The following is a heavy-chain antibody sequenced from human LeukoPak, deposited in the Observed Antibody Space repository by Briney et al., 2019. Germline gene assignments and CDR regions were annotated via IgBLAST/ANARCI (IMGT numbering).Heavy chain of an antibody. J-gene: IGHJ4*02. Sequence: ATVNVSCKASGYTFTSYGISWVPQAPGQGLEGMGCISAYNGNTNYAQKLQGRVTMTTDTSTSTAYMKLRSLRSDDTAVYYCARDGGHCGGDCYSWQHDYWGQGTLVTVSS. V-gene: IGHV1-18*01. CDR3: ARDGGHCGGDCYSWQHDY. D-gene: IGHD2-21*02. CDR2: ISAYNGNT. CDR1: GYTFTSYG.